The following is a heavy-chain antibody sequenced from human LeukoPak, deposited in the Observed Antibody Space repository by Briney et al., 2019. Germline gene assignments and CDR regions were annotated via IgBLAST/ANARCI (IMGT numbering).Heavy chain of an antibody. CDR1: GFTFSSYA. D-gene: IGHD3-10*01. Sequence: PGGSLRLSCAASGFTFSSYAMSWVRQAPGKGLEWVSAISGSGGSTYYADSVKGRFTISRDNSKNTLYLQMNSLRAEDTAVYYCARDSMVRGYYYYYYMDVWGKGTTVTISS. J-gene: IGHJ6*03. CDR3: ARDSMVRGYYYYYYMDV. V-gene: IGHV3-23*01. CDR2: ISGSGGST.